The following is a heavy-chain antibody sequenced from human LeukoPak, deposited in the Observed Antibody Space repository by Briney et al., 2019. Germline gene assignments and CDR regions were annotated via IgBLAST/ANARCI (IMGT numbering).Heavy chain of an antibody. CDR2: INPNSGGT. D-gene: IGHD6-13*01. CDR3: ARDETLYSSSWAHAFDI. CDR1: GYTFTGYY. V-gene: IGHV1-2*02. J-gene: IGHJ3*02. Sequence: GASVKVSCKASGYTFTGYYMHWVRQAPGQGLEWMGWINPNSGGTNYAQKFQGRVTMTRDTSISTAYMELSRLRSDDTAVDYCARDETLYSSSWAHAFDIWGQGQWSPSLQ.